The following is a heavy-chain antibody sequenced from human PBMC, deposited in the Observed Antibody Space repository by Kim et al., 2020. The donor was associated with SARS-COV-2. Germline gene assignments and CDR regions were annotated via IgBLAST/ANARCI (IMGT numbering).Heavy chain of an antibody. V-gene: IGHV6-1*01. Sequence: EYSLSVTTRVTINPDTSMNQFSLHLNSVTPEDTAVYYCAGGSAVVVKAFDYWGQGTLVTVSS. J-gene: IGHJ4*02. D-gene: IGHD2-21*01. CDR3: AGGSAVVVKAFDY.